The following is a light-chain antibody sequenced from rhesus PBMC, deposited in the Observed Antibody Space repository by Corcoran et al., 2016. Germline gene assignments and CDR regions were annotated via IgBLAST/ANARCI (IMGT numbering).Light chain of an antibody. V-gene: IGKV1-74*01. Sequence: DIQMTQSPSSLSASVGDRVTITCRASEKVNNYLNWYQQKPGKAPKLLNYKASTLQSGVTSRVSGSGSGTDYTFTISRLQPEDVATYYSQHGCGTPLTFGRGTKVEIK. CDR1: EKVNNY. CDR2: KAS. J-gene: IGKJ4*01. CDR3: QHGCGTPLT.